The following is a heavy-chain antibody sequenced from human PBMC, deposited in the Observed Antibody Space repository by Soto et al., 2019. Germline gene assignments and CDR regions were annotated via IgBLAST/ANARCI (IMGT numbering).Heavy chain of an antibody. V-gene: IGHV1-18*01. J-gene: IGHJ6*02. CDR2: ISAYNGNT. CDR1: GYTFTSYG. CDR3: ARDLERDCISTSCYCYYYYGMDV. D-gene: IGHD2-2*01. Sequence: QVQLVQSGAEVKKPGASVKVSCKASGYTFTSYGISWVRQAPGQGLEWMGWISAYNGNTNYAQKLQGRVTMTTDTSTSTADMELRSLRSDDTAVYYCARDLERDCISTSCYCYYYYGMDVWGQGTTVTVSS.